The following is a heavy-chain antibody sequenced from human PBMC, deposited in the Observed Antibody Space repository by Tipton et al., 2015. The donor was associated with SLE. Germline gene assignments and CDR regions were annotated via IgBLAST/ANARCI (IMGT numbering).Heavy chain of an antibody. J-gene: IGHJ4*02. Sequence: SGFTYSGYAMHWVRQAPGKGLEWVAFIRADGSNKDYADSVKGRFTISRDNSKNTLYFQMNRLRVEDTAVYYCAGGTGAYFDHWGQGTLVTVSS. CDR2: IRADGSNK. CDR1: GFTYSGYA. CDR3: AGGTGAYFDH. V-gene: IGHV3-30*02. D-gene: IGHD3-16*01.